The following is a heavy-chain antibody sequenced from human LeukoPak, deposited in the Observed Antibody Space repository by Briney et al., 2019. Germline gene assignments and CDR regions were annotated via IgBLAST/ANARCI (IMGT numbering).Heavy chain of an antibody. CDR3: ARGKIAAAVDY. CDR1: DGSINGYY. V-gene: IGHV4-59*01. Sequence: SETLSLTCTVSDGSINGYYWSWIRQPPGKGLDWIGYMYSGGTTNYSPSLKSRVTISEDMSKNQFPLKLTSVTAADTAVYYCARGKIAAAVDYWGQGTLVTVSS. D-gene: IGHD6-13*01. J-gene: IGHJ4*02. CDR2: MYSGGTT.